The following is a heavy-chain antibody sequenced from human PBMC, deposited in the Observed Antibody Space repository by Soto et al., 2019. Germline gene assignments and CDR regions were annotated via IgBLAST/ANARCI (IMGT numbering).Heavy chain of an antibody. Sequence: SETLSLTCTVSGGSISSYYWSWIRQPPGKGLEWIGYIYYSGSTNYNPSLKSRVTISVDTSKNQFSLKLSSVTAADTAVYYCARQRASRGYSGYDLVWFDPWGQGTLVTVSS. J-gene: IGHJ5*02. CDR3: ARQRASRGYSGYDLVWFDP. CDR2: IYYSGST. D-gene: IGHD5-12*01. CDR1: GGSISSYY. V-gene: IGHV4-59*08.